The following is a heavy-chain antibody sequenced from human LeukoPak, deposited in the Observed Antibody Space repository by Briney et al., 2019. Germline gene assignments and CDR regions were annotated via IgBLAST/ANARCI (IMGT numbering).Heavy chain of an antibody. CDR2: IWYDGSNK. CDR3: ARALRYFDWPQDAFDI. Sequence: GGSLRLSCAASGFSFSNHGIHWVRQAPGKGLEWVSLIWYDGSNKYYADSVKGRFTISRDDSKNTVYLQMNSLRAEDTAVYYCARALRYFDWPQDAFDIWGQGTMVTVSS. V-gene: IGHV3-33*01. CDR1: GFSFSNHG. J-gene: IGHJ3*02. D-gene: IGHD3-9*01.